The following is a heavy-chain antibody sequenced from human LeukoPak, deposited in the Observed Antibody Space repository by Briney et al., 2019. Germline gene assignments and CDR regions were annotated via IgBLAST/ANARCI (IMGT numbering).Heavy chain of an antibody. CDR1: GGTFSSYA. V-gene: IGHV1-69*05. D-gene: IGHD1-26*01. CDR3: ACHSDSGSYVDY. CDR2: IIPIFGTA. Sequence: ASVKVSCRASGGTFSSYAISWVRQAPGQGLEWMGGIIPIFGTANYAQKFQGRVTITTDESTSTAYMELSSLRSEDTAVYYCACHSDSGSYVDYWGQGTLVTVSS. J-gene: IGHJ4*02.